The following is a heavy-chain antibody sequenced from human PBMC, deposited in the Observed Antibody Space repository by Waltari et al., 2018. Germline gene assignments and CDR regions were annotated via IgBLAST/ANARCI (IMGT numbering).Heavy chain of an antibody. Sequence: QVQLQESGPGLVKPSETLSLTCTVSGGSISSHYWSWIRQPPGKGLEWIGYIYYSGSTNHNPSRKSRVTISVDTSKNQFSLKLSSVTAADTAVYYCARDHSGYYDYWGQGTLVTVSS. J-gene: IGHJ4*02. CDR3: ARDHSGYYDY. CDR2: IYYSGST. CDR1: GGSISSHY. D-gene: IGHD3-22*01. V-gene: IGHV4-59*11.